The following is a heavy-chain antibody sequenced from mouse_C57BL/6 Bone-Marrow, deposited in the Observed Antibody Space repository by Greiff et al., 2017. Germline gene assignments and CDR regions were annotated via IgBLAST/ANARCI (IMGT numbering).Heavy chain of an antibody. J-gene: IGHJ2*01. CDR2: INPYNGGT. V-gene: IGHV1-19*01. Sequence: VQLQQSGPVLVKPGASVKMSCKASGYTFTDYYMNWVKQSHGKSLEWIGVINPYNGGTSYNQKFKGKATLTVDKSSSTAYMELNSLTSEDSAVDYCARRRSPPYYFDYWGKGTTLTVSS. CDR1: GYTFTDYY. CDR3: ARRRSPPYYFDY.